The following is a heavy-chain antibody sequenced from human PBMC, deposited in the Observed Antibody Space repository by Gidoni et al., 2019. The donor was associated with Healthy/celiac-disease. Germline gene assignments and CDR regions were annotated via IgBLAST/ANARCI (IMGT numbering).Heavy chain of an antibody. V-gene: IGHV4-38-2*02. Sequence: IGSIYHSGSTYYNPSLKSRVTISVDTSKNQFSLKLSSVTAADTAVYYCAREPGNFHYYDSSVPWFDPWGQGTLVTVSS. D-gene: IGHD3-22*01. J-gene: IGHJ5*02. CDR3: AREPGNFHYYDSSVPWFDP. CDR2: IYHSGST.